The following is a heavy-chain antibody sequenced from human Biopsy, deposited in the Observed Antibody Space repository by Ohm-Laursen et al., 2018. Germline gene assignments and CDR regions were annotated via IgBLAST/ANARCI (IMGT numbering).Heavy chain of an antibody. J-gene: IGHJ4*02. CDR1: GYSLTELS. CDR2: FAPENGRI. CDR3: ARWETTLGRSLDS. Sequence: GASVKVSCKVSGYSLTELSMHWVRQAPGQGLEWMGGFAPENGRIVYSQKFQGRVTMTSDTSTGTAYMELTSLTSDDTAVYFCARWETTLGRSLDSWGQGTLVAVSS. V-gene: IGHV1-24*01. D-gene: IGHD1-26*01.